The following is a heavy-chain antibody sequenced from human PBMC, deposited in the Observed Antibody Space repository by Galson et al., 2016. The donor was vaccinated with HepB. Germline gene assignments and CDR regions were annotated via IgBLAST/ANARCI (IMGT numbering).Heavy chain of an antibody. CDR1: GGFISSGAYS. V-gene: IGHV4-30-2*01. CDR3: ASLSPAIAAAI. J-gene: IGHJ4*02. Sequence: LTCTVSGGFISSGAYSWNWIRQPPGKGLEWIGYIYYSGDTYYNPSLKSRVALSVDTSKNQFSLKLNSLTAADTAVYYCASLSPAIAAAIWGQGILVTVSS. CDR2: IYYSGDT. D-gene: IGHD6-13*01.